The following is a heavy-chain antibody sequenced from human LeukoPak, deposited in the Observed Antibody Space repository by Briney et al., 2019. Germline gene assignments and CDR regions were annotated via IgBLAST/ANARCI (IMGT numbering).Heavy chain of an antibody. J-gene: IGHJ5*02. V-gene: IGHV3-66*01. CDR3: ARLPEWLGIDP. Sequence: GGSLRLSCAASGFTFSSYGMHWVRQAPGKGLEWVSLIYSSGSTDYADSVKGRFTISRDNSKNTLYLQMNSLRGEDTAVYYYARLPEWLGIDPWGQGTLVTVSS. D-gene: IGHD6-19*01. CDR1: GFTFSSYG. CDR2: IYSSGST.